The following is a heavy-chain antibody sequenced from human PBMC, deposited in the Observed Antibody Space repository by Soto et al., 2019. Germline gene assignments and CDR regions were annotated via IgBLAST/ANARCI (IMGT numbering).Heavy chain of an antibody. J-gene: IGHJ4*02. CDR2: TRNKVNRYTT. V-gene: IGHV3-72*01. CDR1: GFTLRDHY. CDR3: TRVDKFDSDHYSPAY. Sequence: GGSLRLSCAASGFTLRDHYMDWVRQAPGKGLEWVGRTRNKVNRYTTEYAASVKGRFTISRDESKSSIYLQMNNLETGDKAVYYCTRVDKFDSDHYSPAYWGQGTLVTVSS. D-gene: IGHD3-22*01.